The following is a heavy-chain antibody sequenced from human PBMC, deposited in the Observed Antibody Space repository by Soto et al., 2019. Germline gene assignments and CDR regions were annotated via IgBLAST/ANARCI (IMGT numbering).Heavy chain of an antibody. CDR2: INPSRGGT. CDR1: ADTFTSYY. Sequence: QVQLVQSGAEVKKPGASVRVSCKASADTFTSYYVHWVRQAPGQGPEWMGMINPSRGGTDYAQKFQGRVTMTRDTSTTTVYMELSSLRSEDTAIYYCTRSRITTAGTDAFDLWGQGTLVTVSS. J-gene: IGHJ3*01. V-gene: IGHV1-46*03. CDR3: TRSRITTAGTDAFDL. D-gene: IGHD6-13*01.